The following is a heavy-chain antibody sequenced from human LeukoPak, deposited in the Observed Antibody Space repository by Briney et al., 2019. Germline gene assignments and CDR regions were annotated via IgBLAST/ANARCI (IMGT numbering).Heavy chain of an antibody. CDR3: ARGDPVGLFDD. D-gene: IGHD1-26*01. CDR1: GGSISSYY. V-gene: IGHV4-59*01. J-gene: IGHJ4*02. CDR2: IYYSGST. Sequence: SETLSLTCTVSGGSISSYYWSWIRQPPGKGLEWIGYIYYSGSTNYNPSLKSRVTILVDTSKNQFSLKLSSVTAADTAVYYCARGDPVGLFDDWGQGILVTVSS.